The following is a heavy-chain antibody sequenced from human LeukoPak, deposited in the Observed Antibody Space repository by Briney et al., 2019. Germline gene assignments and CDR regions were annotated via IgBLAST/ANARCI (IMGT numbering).Heavy chain of an antibody. V-gene: IGHV1-69*13. D-gene: IGHD5-18*01. Sequence: GASVKVSCKASGGTFISYAISWVRQAPGQGLEWMGGIIPIFGTANYAQKFQGRVTITADESTSTAYMELSSLRSEDTAVYYCARVGEAYSYGYYFDYWGQGTLVTVSS. CDR1: GGTFISYA. CDR3: ARVGEAYSYGYYFDY. CDR2: IIPIFGTA. J-gene: IGHJ4*02.